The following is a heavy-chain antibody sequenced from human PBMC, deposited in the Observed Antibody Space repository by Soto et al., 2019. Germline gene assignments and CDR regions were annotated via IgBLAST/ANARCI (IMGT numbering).Heavy chain of an antibody. CDR2: INAGNGNT. CDR1: GYTFTSYA. CDR3: ARVEPYCSSTSCYASWFDP. V-gene: IGHV1-3*01. D-gene: IGHD2-2*01. Sequence: ASVKVSFTASGYTFTSYAMHWVRQAPGQRLEWMGWINAGNGNTKYSQKFQGRVTITRDTSASTTYMELSSLRSEDTAVYYCARVEPYCSSTSCYASWFDPWGQGTLVTVSS. J-gene: IGHJ5*02.